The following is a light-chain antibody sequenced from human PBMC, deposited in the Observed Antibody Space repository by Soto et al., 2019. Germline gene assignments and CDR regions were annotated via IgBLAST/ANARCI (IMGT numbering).Light chain of an antibody. CDR3: QQSYSTPRT. CDR1: QSISSY. Sequence: DIQMTQSPSSLSASVGDRVTITCRASQSISSYLNWYQQKPGKAPKLLIYAASSLQSGVPSRFSGSGSGTDFTLTISSLQPEDCATYYGQQSYSTPRTFGQGPKVEIK. CDR2: AAS. J-gene: IGKJ1*01. V-gene: IGKV1-39*01.